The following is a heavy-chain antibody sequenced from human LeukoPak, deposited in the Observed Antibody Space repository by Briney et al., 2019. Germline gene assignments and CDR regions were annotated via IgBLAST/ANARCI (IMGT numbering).Heavy chain of an antibody. CDR2: IKQDGSEK. CDR3: ARLLGTAYSSGWHKGGYFDY. V-gene: IGHV3-7*01. CDR1: GFTFSSYW. Sequence: PGGSLRLSCAASGFTFSSYWMSWVRQAPGKGLEWVANIKQDGSEKYYVDSVKGRFTISRDNAKNSLYLQMNSLRAEDTAVYYCARLLGTAYSSGWHKGGYFDYWGQGTLVTVSS. J-gene: IGHJ4*02. D-gene: IGHD6-19*01.